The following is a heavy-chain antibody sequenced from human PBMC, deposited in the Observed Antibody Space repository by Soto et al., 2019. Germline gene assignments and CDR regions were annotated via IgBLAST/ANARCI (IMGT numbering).Heavy chain of an antibody. D-gene: IGHD1-26*01. CDR3: AKDVVVGATTGLGDYYYYYGMDV. Sequence: PGGSLRLSCAASGFTFSSYGMHWVRQAPGKGLEWVAVISYDGSNKYYADSVKGRFTISRDNSKNTLYLQMNSLRAEDTAVYYCAKDVVVGATTGLGDYYYYYGMDVWAQGTTVTLSS. V-gene: IGHV3-30*18. CDR1: GFTFSSYG. J-gene: IGHJ6*02. CDR2: ISYDGSNK.